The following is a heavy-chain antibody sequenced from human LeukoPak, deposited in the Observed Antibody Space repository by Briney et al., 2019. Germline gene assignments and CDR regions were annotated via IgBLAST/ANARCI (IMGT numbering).Heavy chain of an antibody. Sequence: GGSLRLSCAASGFTFSSYAMSWVRQAPGKGLEWVSAISGSGRSTYYADSVKGRFTISRDNSRNTLYLQMNSLRAEDTAVYYCAKAWAVISSIDFWGQGTLVTVSS. J-gene: IGHJ4*02. D-gene: IGHD3-22*01. V-gene: IGHV3-23*01. CDR2: ISGSGRST. CDR3: AKAWAVISSIDF. CDR1: GFTFSSYA.